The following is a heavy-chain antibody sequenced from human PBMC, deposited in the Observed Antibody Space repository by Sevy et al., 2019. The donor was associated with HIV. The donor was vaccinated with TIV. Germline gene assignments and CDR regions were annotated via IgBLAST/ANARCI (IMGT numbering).Heavy chain of an antibody. Sequence: SETLSLTCAVSGGSISSGGYSWSWIRQPPGKGLEWIGYIYHSGSTYYNPSLKSRVTISVDRSKNQFSLKLSSVTAADTAVYYCAREKRKTGNFYFDYWGQGTLVTASS. CDR3: AREKRKTGNFYFDY. V-gene: IGHV4-30-2*01. CDR1: GGSISSGGYS. CDR2: IYHSGST. J-gene: IGHJ4*02.